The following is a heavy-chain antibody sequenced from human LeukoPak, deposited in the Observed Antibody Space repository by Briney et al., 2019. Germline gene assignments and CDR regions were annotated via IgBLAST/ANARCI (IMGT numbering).Heavy chain of an antibody. J-gene: IGHJ5*02. Sequence: SETLSLTCTVSGGSISSYYWSWIRQPPGKALEWIGYIYSSGSTNYSPSLKSRITISRDTSKNQLSLKLTSVTAADTAVYYCARHRGCSGGTCYRHFDPWGQGTLVTVSS. CDR2: IYSSGST. CDR3: ARHRGCSGGTCYRHFDP. CDR1: GGSISSYY. V-gene: IGHV4-59*08. D-gene: IGHD2-15*01.